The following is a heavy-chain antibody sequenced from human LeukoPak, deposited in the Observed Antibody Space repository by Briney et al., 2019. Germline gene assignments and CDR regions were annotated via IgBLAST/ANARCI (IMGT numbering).Heavy chain of an antibody. CDR2: IYYSGST. CDR1: GGSISSSSYY. V-gene: IGHV4-39*07. J-gene: IGHJ3*02. CDR3: ASNYDSSGYVADAFDI. Sequence: KPSETLSLTCTVSGGSISSSSYYWGWVRQPPGKGLEWIGSIYYSGSTNYNPSLKSRVTISVDTSKNQFSLKLSSVTAADTAVYYCASNYDSSGYVADAFDIWGQGTMVTVSS. D-gene: IGHD3-22*01.